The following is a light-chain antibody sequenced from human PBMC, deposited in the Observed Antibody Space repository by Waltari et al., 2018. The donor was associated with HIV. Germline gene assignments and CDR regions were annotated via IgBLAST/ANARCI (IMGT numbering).Light chain of an antibody. J-gene: IGLJ3*02. CDR3: AAWDDSLNGLWV. Sequence: SVLTQPPSTSGTPRQRVTISCSGSSPNIGSNTVNWYQHLPGTSPKLLIYGNNQRPSGVPDLFSGSKSGTSASLAISGLQSEDEADYYCAAWDDSLNGLWVFGGGTKLTVL. V-gene: IGLV1-44*01. CDR1: SPNIGSNT. CDR2: GNN.